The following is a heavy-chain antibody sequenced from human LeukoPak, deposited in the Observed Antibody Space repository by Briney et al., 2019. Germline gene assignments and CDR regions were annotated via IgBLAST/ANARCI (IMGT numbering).Heavy chain of an antibody. J-gene: IGHJ5*02. D-gene: IGHD3-10*01. Sequence: ASVKVSCTASGGTFSSYAISWVRQAPGQGLEWMGGIIPIFGTANYAQKFQGRVTITADKSTSTAYMELSSLRSEDTAVYYCARRGGSGSYYWFDPWGQGTLVTVSS. CDR1: GGTFSSYA. V-gene: IGHV1-69*06. CDR2: IIPIFGTA. CDR3: ARRGGSGSYYWFDP.